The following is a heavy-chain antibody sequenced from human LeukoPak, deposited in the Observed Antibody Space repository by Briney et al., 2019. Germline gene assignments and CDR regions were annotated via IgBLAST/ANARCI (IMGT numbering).Heavy chain of an antibody. V-gene: IGHV3-21*01. CDR3: ARGGSVAVAVFDY. CDR2: IISGSYT. CDR1: GFTFSSNS. Sequence: GGSLRLSCAASGFTFSSNSMNWVRQAPGKGLEWVSSIISGSYTYYADSVKGRFTISRDNAKNSLYLQMNSLRAEDTAVYYCARGGSVAVAVFDYWGQGSLVTVSS. D-gene: IGHD6-19*01. J-gene: IGHJ4*02.